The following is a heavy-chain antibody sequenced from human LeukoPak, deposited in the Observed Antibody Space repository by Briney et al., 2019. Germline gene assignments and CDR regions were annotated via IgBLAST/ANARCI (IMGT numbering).Heavy chain of an antibody. CDR2: ISGAAGST. V-gene: IGHV3-23*01. Sequence: GGSLRLSCAASGFTFSSYAMSWVRQAPGKGLEWVSAISGAAGSTYYADSVKGRFTISRDNSDNAIYLQMNSLRAEDTAVYYCAKDYGPLAEGTYYYDSSGYPSDLFDYWGQGTLVTVSS. CDR1: GFTFSSYA. J-gene: IGHJ4*02. CDR3: AKDYGPLAEGTYYYDSSGYPSDLFDY. D-gene: IGHD3-22*01.